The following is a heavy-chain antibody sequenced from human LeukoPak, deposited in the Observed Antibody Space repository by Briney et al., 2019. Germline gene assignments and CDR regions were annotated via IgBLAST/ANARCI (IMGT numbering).Heavy chain of an antibody. CDR2: ISSNGGST. D-gene: IGHD6-13*01. J-gene: IGHJ4*02. CDR1: GFTFSSYA. CDR3: ARDPWPWAAAGSSLDY. V-gene: IGHV3-64*01. Sequence: PGGSLRLSCAASGFTFSSYAMHWVRQAPGKGLEYVSAISSNGGSTYYANSVKGRFTISRDNSKNTLYLQMGSLRAEDMAVYYCARDPWPWAAAGSSLDYWGQGTLVTVSS.